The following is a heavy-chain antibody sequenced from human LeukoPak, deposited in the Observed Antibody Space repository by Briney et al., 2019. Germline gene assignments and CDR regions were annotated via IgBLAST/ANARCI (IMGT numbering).Heavy chain of an antibody. CDR3: ARDRIWYGMDV. D-gene: IGHD2-15*01. CDR1: GGSISSGGYY. V-gene: IGHV4-31*03. J-gene: IGHJ6*02. CDR2: IYYSGST. Sequence: SQTLSLTCTVSGGSISSGGYYWSWIRQHPGKGLEWIGYIYYSGSTYYNPSLKSRVTISVDTSKNQFSLKLSSVTAADTAGYYYARDRIWYGMDVWGQGTTVTVSS.